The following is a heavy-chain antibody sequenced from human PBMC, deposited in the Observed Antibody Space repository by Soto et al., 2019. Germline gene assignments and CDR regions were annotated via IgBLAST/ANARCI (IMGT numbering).Heavy chain of an antibody. CDR1: GYTFTSYA. CDR3: AKGQEVDYDILTGYYYYYYGMDV. V-gene: IGHV1-3*01. D-gene: IGHD3-9*01. Sequence: ASVKVSCKASGYTFTSYAMHWVRQAPGQRLEWMGWINAGNGNTKYSQKFQGRVTITRDTSASTAYMELNSLRAEDTAVYYCAKGQEVDYDILTGYYYYYYGMDVWGQGTTVTVSS. CDR2: INAGNGNT. J-gene: IGHJ6*02.